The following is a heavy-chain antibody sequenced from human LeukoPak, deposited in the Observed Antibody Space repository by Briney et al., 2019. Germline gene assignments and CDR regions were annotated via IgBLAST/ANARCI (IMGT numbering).Heavy chain of an antibody. J-gene: IGHJ4*02. CDR2: IYYSGST. CDR1: GGSISSGDYY. D-gene: IGHD4-17*01. Sequence: SQTLSLTCTVSGGSISSGDYYWSWIRQPPGKGLEWIGYIYYSGSTYYNPSLKSRVTISVDTSKNQFSLKLSSVTAADTAVYYCARYGDYLDYFDYWGQGTLVTVSS. V-gene: IGHV4-30-4*01. CDR3: ARYGDYLDYFDY.